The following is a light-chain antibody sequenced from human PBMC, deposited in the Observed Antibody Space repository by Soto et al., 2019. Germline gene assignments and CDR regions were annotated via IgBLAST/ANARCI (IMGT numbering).Light chain of an antibody. Sequence: EIVLTQSPGTLALSQGERATLSXRAAHSITTLLPWYQHKPGXAPRXXXYCXSTRATAIPARLTGSGSGTEFTLTISSLQSEDFAAYYCQQYNNGTSTFGPGTRLEIK. CDR2: CXS. CDR3: QQYNNGTST. J-gene: IGKJ5*01. CDR1: HSITTL. V-gene: IGKV3-15*01.